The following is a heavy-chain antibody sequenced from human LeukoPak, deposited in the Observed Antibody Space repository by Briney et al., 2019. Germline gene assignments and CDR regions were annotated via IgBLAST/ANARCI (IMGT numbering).Heavy chain of an antibody. Sequence: VGSLRLSCADSGFTLINYILTWVRQTPGKGLEWVSTISCGGGTRSYADSVKGRLTISRYNSKNTLHLQLNSLRVGDTAVYYCVTRGTTGTKYLEHWGQGTLVTVSS. CDR1: GFTLINYI. J-gene: IGHJ4*02. CDR2: ISCGGGTR. V-gene: IGHV3-23*01. D-gene: IGHD1-1*01. CDR3: VTRGTTGTKYLEH.